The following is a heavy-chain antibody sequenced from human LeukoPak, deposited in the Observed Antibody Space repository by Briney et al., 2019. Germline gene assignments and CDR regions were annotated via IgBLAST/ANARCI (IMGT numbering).Heavy chain of an antibody. D-gene: IGHD3-10*01. CDR3: ARVGISGYYFDY. J-gene: IGHJ4*02. CDR2: ISSSSSYI. Sequence: PGGSLRLSCAASGFTFSSYSMNWVRQASGKGLEWVSSISSSSSYIYYADSVKGRFTISRDNAKNSLYLQMNSLRAEDTAVYYCARVGISGYYFDYWGQGTLVTVSS. CDR1: GFTFSSYS. V-gene: IGHV3-21*04.